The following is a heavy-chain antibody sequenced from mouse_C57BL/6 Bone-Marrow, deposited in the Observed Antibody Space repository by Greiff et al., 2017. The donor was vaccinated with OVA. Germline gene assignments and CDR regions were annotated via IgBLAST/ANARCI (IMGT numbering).Heavy chain of an antibody. J-gene: IGHJ3*01. Sequence: QVQLQQSGAELARPGASVKLSCKASGYTFTRYGISWVKQRTGQGLEWIGEIYPRSGNTYYNEKFKGKATLTADKSSSTAYMELRSLTSEDSAVYFCAREIYYGNYVFAYWGQGTLVTVSA. CDR2: IYPRSGNT. CDR3: AREIYYGNYVFAY. V-gene: IGHV1-81*01. D-gene: IGHD2-1*01. CDR1: GYTFTRYG.